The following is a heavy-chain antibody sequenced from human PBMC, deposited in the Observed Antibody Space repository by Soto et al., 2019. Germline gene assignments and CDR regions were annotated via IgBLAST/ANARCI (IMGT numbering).Heavy chain of an antibody. V-gene: IGHV3-23*01. CDR1: GFTFSSYA. J-gene: IGHJ5*02. CDR2: ISGSGGST. Sequence: GGSLRLSCAASGFTFSSYAMSWVRQAPGKGLEWVSAISGSGGSTYYADSVKGRFTISRDNSKNTLYLQMNSLRAEDTAVYYCAKDYTDSSGYDWFDPWGQGTLVTVSS. D-gene: IGHD3-22*01. CDR3: AKDYTDSSGYDWFDP.